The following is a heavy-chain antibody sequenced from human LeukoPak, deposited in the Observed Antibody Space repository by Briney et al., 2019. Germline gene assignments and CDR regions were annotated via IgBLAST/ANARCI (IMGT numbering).Heavy chain of an antibody. V-gene: IGHV3-48*03. CDR1: GFTFSSYE. CDR2: ISSSGSTI. CDR3: ASTPGIAAAGTGGYYFDY. D-gene: IGHD6-13*01. Sequence: GGSLRLSCAVSGFTFSSYEMNWVRHAPGKGLEWVSYISSSGSTIYYADSVKGRFTISRDNAKNSLYLQMNSLRAEDTAVYYCASTPGIAAAGTGGYYFDYWGQGTLVTVSS. J-gene: IGHJ4*02.